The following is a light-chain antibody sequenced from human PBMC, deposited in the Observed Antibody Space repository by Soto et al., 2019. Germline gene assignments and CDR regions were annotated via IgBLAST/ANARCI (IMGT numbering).Light chain of an antibody. V-gene: IGKV1-39*01. CDR2: AAS. J-gene: IGKJ4*01. Sequence: DIQMTQSPSSLSASIGDRVTITCRPSQSIRNYLNWYQQKPGKAPKLLIYAASNLQSGVPSRFSGSGSGTDFTLTISSLQPEDFPTYYCQQSYSTLTFGGGTKLEV. CDR1: QSIRNY. CDR3: QQSYSTLT.